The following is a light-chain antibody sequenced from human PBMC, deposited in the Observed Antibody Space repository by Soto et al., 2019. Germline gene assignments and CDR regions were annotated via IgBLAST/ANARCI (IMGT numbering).Light chain of an antibody. CDR2: VAT. V-gene: IGKV1-12*01. Sequence: DIQMTQSPSAMSASVGDRVNITCRASQGISSWLAWYQQKPGKAPKLLIYVATSLQSGVPSRFSGSGSGTNLTLTISRLQPEAFAPYYCQKAETFPLTFGGGTKVDI. J-gene: IGKJ4*01. CDR1: QGISSW. CDR3: QKAETFPLT.